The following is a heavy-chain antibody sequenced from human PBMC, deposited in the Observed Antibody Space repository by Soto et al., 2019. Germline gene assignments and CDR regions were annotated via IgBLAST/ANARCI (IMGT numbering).Heavy chain of an antibody. CDR1: GGSISSYY. V-gene: IGHV4-59*01. D-gene: IGHD3-9*01. Sequence: PSETLSLTCTVSGGSISSYYWSWIRQPPGKGLEWIGYIYYSGSTNYNPSLKSRVTISVDTSKNQFSLKLSSVTAADTAVYYCARSPWSYDILTGYYTDGMDVWGQGTTVTVSS. CDR3: ARSPWSYDILTGYYTDGMDV. CDR2: IYYSGST. J-gene: IGHJ6*02.